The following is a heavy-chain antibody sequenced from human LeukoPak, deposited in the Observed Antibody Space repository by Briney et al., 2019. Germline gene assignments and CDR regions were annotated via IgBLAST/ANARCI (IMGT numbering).Heavy chain of an antibody. V-gene: IGHV4-39*01. CDR2: IYYSGST. D-gene: IGHD3-22*01. J-gene: IGHJ4*02. CDR3: ASRNYYDSSGYSRVDY. CDR1: GGSISSSSYY. Sequence: SETLSLTCTVSGGSISSSSYYWGWIRQPPGKGLEWIGSIYYSGSTYYNPSLKSRVTISADTSKNQFSLKLSSVTAADTAVYYCASRNYYDSSGYSRVDYWGQGTLVTVSS.